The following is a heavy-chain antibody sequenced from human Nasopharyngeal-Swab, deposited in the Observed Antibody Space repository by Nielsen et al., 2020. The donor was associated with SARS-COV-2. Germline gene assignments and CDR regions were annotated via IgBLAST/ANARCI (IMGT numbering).Heavy chain of an antibody. Sequence: GSLRLSCTVSGGSVSSGSYYWSWIRQPPGKGLEWIGYIYYSTDYNPSLKSRVTISVDTSKNQFSLTLNSVTAADTAVYYCARTAGYYYMDVWGKGTTVTVSS. CDR1: GGSVSSGSYY. CDR2: IYYST. CDR3: ARTAGYYYMDV. J-gene: IGHJ6*03. V-gene: IGHV4-61*01. D-gene: IGHD6-13*01.